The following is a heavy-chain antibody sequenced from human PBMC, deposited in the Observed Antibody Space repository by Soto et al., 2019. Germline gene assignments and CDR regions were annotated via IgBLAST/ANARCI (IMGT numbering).Heavy chain of an antibody. CDR1: GYTFTSYA. CDR2: INAGNGNT. Sequence: ASVKVSCKASGYTFTSYAMHWVRQAPGQRLEWMGWINAGNGNTKYSQKFQGRVTITRDTSASTAYMELSSLRSEDTAVYYCARDLNFPGYYYYYMDVWGKGTTVTVSS. CDR3: ARDLNFPGYYYYYMDV. J-gene: IGHJ6*03. V-gene: IGHV1-3*01.